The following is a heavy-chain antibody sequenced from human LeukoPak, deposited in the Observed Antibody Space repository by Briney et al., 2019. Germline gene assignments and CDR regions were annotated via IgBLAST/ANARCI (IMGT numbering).Heavy chain of an antibody. CDR1: GFTFGSYA. CDR2: FSRSGPDT. Sequence: GGSLRLSCAASGFTFGSYAMYWVRQAPGKGPEWVSTFSRSGPDTYYADSVKGRFTIFRDNSKNTLYLQMNSLRAEDTAVYYCAKGSLGSWYYFDYWGQGTLVTVSS. J-gene: IGHJ4*02. CDR3: AKGSLGSWYYFDY. D-gene: IGHD6-13*01. V-gene: IGHV3-23*01.